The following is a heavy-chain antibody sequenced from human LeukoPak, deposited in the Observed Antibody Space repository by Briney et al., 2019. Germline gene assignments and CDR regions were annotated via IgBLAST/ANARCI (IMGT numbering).Heavy chain of an antibody. CDR3: ARGTGHYDILTGYLLDAFDT. CDR2: IYYSGST. CDR1: GGSISSYY. J-gene: IGHJ3*02. Sequence: SQTLSLTCTVSGGSISSYYWSWIRQPPGKGLEWIGYIYYSGSTNYNPSLKSRVTISVDTSKNQFSLKLSSVTAADTAVYYCARGTGHYDILTGYLLDAFDTWGQGTMVTVSS. D-gene: IGHD3-9*01. V-gene: IGHV4-59*01.